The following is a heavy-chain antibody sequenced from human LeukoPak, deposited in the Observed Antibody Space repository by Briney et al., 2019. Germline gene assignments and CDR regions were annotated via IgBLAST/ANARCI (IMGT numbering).Heavy chain of an antibody. J-gene: IGHJ1*01. D-gene: IGHD6-19*01. CDR1: GFTFSSYA. CDR2: LSHDANDK. CDR3: ARGLHPAGIAVAGTAYAEYFQH. V-gene: IGHV3-30*04. Sequence: GRSLRLSCAASGFTFSSYAMHWVRRAPGKGLQWVALLSHDANDKYYTQSVKGRFTISRDNAKNTLYLQMNSLRAEDTAVYYCARGLHPAGIAVAGTAYAEYFQHWGQGTLVTVSS.